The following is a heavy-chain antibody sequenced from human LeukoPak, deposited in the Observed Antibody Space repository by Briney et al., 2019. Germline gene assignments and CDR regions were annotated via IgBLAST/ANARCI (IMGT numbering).Heavy chain of an antibody. CDR1: GGSISSSSYY. CDR2: IYYSGST. J-gene: IGHJ3*02. V-gene: IGHV4-39*01. Sequence: PSETLSLTCTVSGGSISSSSYYWGWIRQPPGKGLEWIGSIYYSGSTYYNPSLKSRVTISVDTSKNQFSLKLSSVTAADTAVYYCARRDSINDFWSGSTEGGDAFDIWGQGTMVTVSS. D-gene: IGHD3-3*01. CDR3: ARRDSINDFWSGSTEGGDAFDI.